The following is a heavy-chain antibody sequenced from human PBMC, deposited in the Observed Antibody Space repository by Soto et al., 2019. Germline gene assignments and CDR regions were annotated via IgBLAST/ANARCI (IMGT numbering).Heavy chain of an antibody. V-gene: IGHV4-59*01. Sequence: QVQLQESGPGLVKPSETLSLTCTVSGGSINSYYWNWIRQPLGKGLEWIGYIYYSGSTNYNPSLKSRVTISVDTSKNQFSLKLSSVTAADTAVYYCARWGGGMDVWGQGTTVTVSS. J-gene: IGHJ6*02. D-gene: IGHD1-26*01. CDR3: ARWGGGMDV. CDR1: GGSINSYY. CDR2: IYYSGST.